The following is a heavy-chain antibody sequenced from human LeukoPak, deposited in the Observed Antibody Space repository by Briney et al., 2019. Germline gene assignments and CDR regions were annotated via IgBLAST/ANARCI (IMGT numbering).Heavy chain of an antibody. CDR3: VSGSGTYDGSDY. J-gene: IGHJ4*02. D-gene: IGHD1-26*01. Sequence: GGSLRLSCGASGFTLSDYYMSWVRQAPGKGLEGVSYISSSGRTIYYPDSVRGRFTISRDNAKKSVYLQMNSLTAEDTAVYYCVSGSGTYDGSDYWGQGTLVTVSS. V-gene: IGHV3-11*04. CDR2: ISSSGRTI. CDR1: GFTLSDYY.